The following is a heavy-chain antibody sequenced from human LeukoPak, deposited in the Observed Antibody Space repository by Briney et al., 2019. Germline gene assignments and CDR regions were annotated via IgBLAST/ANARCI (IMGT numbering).Heavy chain of an antibody. D-gene: IGHD5-18*01. J-gene: IGHJ4*02. CDR1: GFTFSSYG. Sequence: GGSLRLSCAASGFTFSSYGMHWVRQAPGKGLEWVSAISGSGVSAYYRDSVKGRLTISRDNSKNTLLLQMNSLTAEDTAVYYCAKSRQDTAMINYYFDYWGQGTLVTVSS. CDR3: AKSRQDTAMINYYFDY. V-gene: IGHV3-23*01. CDR2: ISGSGVSA.